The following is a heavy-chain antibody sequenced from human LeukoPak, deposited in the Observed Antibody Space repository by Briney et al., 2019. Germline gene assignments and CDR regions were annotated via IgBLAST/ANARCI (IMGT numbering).Heavy chain of an antibody. Sequence: PSETLSLTCAVSGGSISSNNWWIWVRQSPEKGLEWIGEIYHDGSTNYNPSLKSRVTISMDKSKNQLSLKLNFVTAADTAVYYCVGGYYYYFDYWGQGTLVTVSS. CDR3: VGGYYYYFDY. J-gene: IGHJ4*02. CDR2: IYHDGST. CDR1: GGSISSNNW. V-gene: IGHV4-4*02. D-gene: IGHD3-22*01.